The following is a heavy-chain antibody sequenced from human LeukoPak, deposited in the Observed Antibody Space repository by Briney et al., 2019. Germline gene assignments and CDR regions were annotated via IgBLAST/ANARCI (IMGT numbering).Heavy chain of an antibody. V-gene: IGHV3-33*01. J-gene: IGHJ4*02. D-gene: IGHD5-18*01. CDR3: ARDHTAAFLDY. CDR2: IWYDGSNK. Sequence: PGGSPRLSCAASGFTFSSYGMHWVRQAPGKGLEWVAVIWYDGSNKYYADSVKGRFTISRDNSKNTLYLQMDSLRAEDTAVYYCARDHTAAFLDYWGQGTLVTVSS. CDR1: GFTFSSYG.